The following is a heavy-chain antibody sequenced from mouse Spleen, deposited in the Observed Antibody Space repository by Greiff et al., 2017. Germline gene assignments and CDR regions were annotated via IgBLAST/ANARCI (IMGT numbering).Heavy chain of an antibody. Sequence: VQLQESGAELARPGASVQLSCKASGYTFTSYGISWVKQRPGQGLEWIGEIYPRSGNTYYNEKFKGKATLTADKSSSTAYMELRSLTSEDSAVYFCAGEARYYFDYWGQGTTLTVSS. CDR2: IYPRSGNT. CDR1: GYTFTSYG. V-gene: IGHV1-81*01. J-gene: IGHJ2*01. CDR3: AGEARYYFDY.